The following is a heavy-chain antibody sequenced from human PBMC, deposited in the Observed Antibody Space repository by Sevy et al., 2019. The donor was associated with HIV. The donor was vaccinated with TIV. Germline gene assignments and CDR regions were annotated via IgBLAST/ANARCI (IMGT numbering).Heavy chain of an antibody. CDR3: AREGCTRPHDY. CDR1: GFNFNIYS. CDR2: LSLGCGKI. J-gene: IGHJ4*02. V-gene: IGHV3-23*01. D-gene: IGHD2-8*01. Sequence: GGSLRLSCAVSGFNFNIYSMSWVRQAPGKGLEWVSILSLGCGKINYADSVKGRFIISRDDSKNTLYLQMNSLRAEDTAVYFCAREGCTRPHDYWGQGTLVTVSS.